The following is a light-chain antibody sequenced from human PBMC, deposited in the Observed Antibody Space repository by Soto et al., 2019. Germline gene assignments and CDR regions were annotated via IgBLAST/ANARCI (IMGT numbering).Light chain of an antibody. V-gene: IGKV1-33*01. CDR3: QKSDHLPL. Sequence: DLQMTQSPPSLSASVGDRVTITCQASHDIGNSLNWYQDKPGQAPKLVIYDAYNLETGVPSTFSGNGYGTAFTFTISSLLTEDIATYYCQKSDHLPLFGPGTKVDMK. J-gene: IGKJ3*01. CDR1: HDIGNS. CDR2: DAY.